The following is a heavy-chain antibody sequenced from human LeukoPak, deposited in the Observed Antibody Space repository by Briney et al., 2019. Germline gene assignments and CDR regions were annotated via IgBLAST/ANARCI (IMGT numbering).Heavy chain of an antibody. CDR3: ARYYTSDAFDI. V-gene: IGHV4-61*02. Sequence: SQTLSLTCTVSGGSISSGSYYWSWIRQPAGKGLEWIGRIYTSGSTNYNPSLKSRVTISVDASKNQFSLKLSSVTAADTAVYYCARYYTSDAFDIWGQGTMVTVSS. CDR2: IYTSGST. J-gene: IGHJ3*02. CDR1: GGSISSGSYY. D-gene: IGHD1-26*01.